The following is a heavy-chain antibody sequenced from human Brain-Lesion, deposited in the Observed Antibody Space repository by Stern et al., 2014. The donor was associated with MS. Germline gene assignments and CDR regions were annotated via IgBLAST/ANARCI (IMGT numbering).Heavy chain of an antibody. V-gene: IGHV3-15*01. CDR3: VTGFSSGYFEYYFEH. Sequence: EDKLVESGGRLVEPGGSLRLSCAASGFTLSDAWMTWVRQAAGKGLEWVGRIKSKADGGTTVYAAPVKGRFTISRDDSKDSLYLQMNSLKTEDTAVYYCVTGFSSGYFEYYFEHWGQGTQVTVSS. J-gene: IGHJ4*02. D-gene: IGHD3-3*01. CDR1: GFTLSDAW. CDR2: IKSKADGGTT.